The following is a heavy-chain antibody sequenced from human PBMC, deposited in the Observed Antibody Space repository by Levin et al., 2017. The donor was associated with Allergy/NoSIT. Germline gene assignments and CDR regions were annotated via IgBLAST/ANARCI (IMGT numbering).Heavy chain of an antibody. CDR3: ARLIDSGGSDY. J-gene: IGHJ4*02. D-gene: IGHD2/OR15-2a*01. CDR1: GFTFNNHG. CDR2: VDGVGSGT. Sequence: GESLKISCAASGFTFNNHGMSWVRQAPGKGLEWLSSVDGVGSGTYYADSVKGRFTISRDNSKSTLYLQVNSLRAEDTALYYCARLIDSGGSDYWGQGTLVTVSS. V-gene: IGHV3-23*01.